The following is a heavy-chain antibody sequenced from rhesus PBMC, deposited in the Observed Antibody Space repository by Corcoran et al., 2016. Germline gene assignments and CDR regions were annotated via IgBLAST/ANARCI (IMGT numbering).Heavy chain of an antibody. V-gene: IGHV3-54*02. J-gene: IGHJ4*01. D-gene: IGHD1-1*01. CDR2: ISSDGSKK. CDR3: TTFGY. CDR1: GFNFRIYG. Sequence: EVQLVESGGGLVQSGGSLRLSCAASGFNFRIYGMHWVRQAPGKGVEWVAVISSDGSKKDYADSVKDRFTISRDNSKNILYLQINNLKLEDTAVYYGTTFGYWGQGVLVTVSS.